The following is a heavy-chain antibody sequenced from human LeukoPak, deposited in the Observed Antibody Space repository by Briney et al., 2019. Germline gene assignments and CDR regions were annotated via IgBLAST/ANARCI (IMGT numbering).Heavy chain of an antibody. Sequence: ASLKVSCKVSGYTLTELSMHWVRQAPGKGLEWMGGFDPEDGETIYAQKFQGRVTMTEDTSTDTASVELSSLRSADTAVYYCATVTDYYGSGSFDYGGQGTLVTVPS. CDR2: FDPEDGET. J-gene: IGHJ4*02. V-gene: IGHV1-24*01. CDR1: GYTLTELS. D-gene: IGHD3-10*01. CDR3: ATVTDYYGSGSFDY.